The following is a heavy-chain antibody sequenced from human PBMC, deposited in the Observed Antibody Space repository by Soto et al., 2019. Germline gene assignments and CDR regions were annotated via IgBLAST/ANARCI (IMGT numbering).Heavy chain of an antibody. V-gene: IGHV3-23*01. CDR2: IGDGGGST. J-gene: IGHJ6*02. CDR3: AREQWPTINKYYYYYYGMDV. D-gene: IGHD6-19*01. Sequence: GGSLRLSCEASGFTFSSYAMSWVRQAPGKGLEWVSAIGDGGGSTYYADSVKGRFTISRDNSKNTLYLQMNSLRAEDTAVYYCAREQWPTINKYYYYYYGMDVWGQGTTVTVSS. CDR1: GFTFSSYA.